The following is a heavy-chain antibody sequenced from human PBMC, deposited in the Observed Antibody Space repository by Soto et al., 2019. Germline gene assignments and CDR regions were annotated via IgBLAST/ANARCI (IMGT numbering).Heavy chain of an antibody. J-gene: IGHJ3*02. CDR2: IYHTVNT. D-gene: IGHD4-17*01. CDR1: GVSTGSHF. CDR3: VRLKYTVATALDI. Sequence: SETRSLPYSVSGVSTGSHFRSWFRQAPGKRPELVGYIYHTVNTNYNPALKSRVTISMDTSENQLSLQLSSVTAADTAVYYCVRLKYTVATALDIWGQGTMVTVSS. V-gene: IGHV4-59*11.